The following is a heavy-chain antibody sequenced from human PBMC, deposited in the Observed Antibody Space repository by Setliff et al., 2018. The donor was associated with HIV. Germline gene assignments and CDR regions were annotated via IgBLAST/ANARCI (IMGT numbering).Heavy chain of an antibody. V-gene: IGHV3-23*01. J-gene: IGHJ4*02. D-gene: IGHD3-22*01. CDR3: AKELAASGLGYFDS. CDR1: GFTFSNYA. Sequence: GESLKISCAASGFTFSNYAMSWVRQAPGEGLERVSAILSTGERTFYADSVKGRFTISRDNSKNTVYLQMNSLRAEDTAEYYCAKELAASGLGYFDSWGRGILVTVSS. CDR2: ILSTGERT.